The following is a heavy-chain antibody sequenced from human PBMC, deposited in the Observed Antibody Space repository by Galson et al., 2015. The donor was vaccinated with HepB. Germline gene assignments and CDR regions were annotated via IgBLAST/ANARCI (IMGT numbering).Heavy chain of an antibody. CDR1: GGTFSSYA. D-gene: IGHD2-2*01. Sequence: SVKVSCKASGGTFSSYAISWVRQAPGQGLEWMGGIIPIFGIANYAQKFQGRVTITADKSTSTAYMELSSLRSEDTAVYYCARGLGVPAAIGDYYYYMDVWGKGTTVTVPS. CDR3: ARGLGVPAAIGDYYYYMDV. CDR2: IIPIFGIA. J-gene: IGHJ6*03. V-gene: IGHV1-69*10.